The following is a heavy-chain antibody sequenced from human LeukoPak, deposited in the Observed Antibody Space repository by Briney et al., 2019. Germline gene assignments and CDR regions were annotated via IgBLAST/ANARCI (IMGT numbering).Heavy chain of an antibody. D-gene: IGHD2-15*01. CDR1: GFTFSTYA. Sequence: GGSLRLACAASGFTFSTYAMSWVRRAPGKRLEWVSAVSGGGDTFYSDSVKGRFTVSRDNSKNTLSLQMNSLRAEDTAVYYCAKMKGWRLYDYCMDVWGKGTTVTVSS. CDR3: AKMKGWRLYDYCMDV. V-gene: IGHV3-23*01. CDR2: VSGGGDT. J-gene: IGHJ6*03.